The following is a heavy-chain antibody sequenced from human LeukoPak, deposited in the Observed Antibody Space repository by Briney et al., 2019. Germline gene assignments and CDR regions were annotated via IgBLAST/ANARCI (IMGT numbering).Heavy chain of an antibody. J-gene: IGHJ4*02. V-gene: IGHV4-61*02. CDR1: GGSISSGSYY. Sequence: SETPSLTCTVSGGSISSGSYYWSWIRQPAGKGLEWIGRIYTSGSTNYNPSLKSRVTISVDTSKNQFSLKLSSVTAADTAVYYCARETIAVAGEWGQGTLVTVSS. CDR2: IYTSGST. CDR3: ARETIAVAGE. D-gene: IGHD6-19*01.